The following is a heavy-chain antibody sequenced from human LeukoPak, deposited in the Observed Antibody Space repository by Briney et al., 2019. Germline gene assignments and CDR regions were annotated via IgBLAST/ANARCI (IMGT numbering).Heavy chain of an antibody. J-gene: IGHJ6*04. V-gene: IGHV3-21*04. D-gene: IGHD3-10*02. CDR2: ISSSTSYI. CDR1: GFTFSSYS. CDR3: AELGITMIGGV. Sequence: TGGSLRLSCAASGFTFSSYSMNWVRQAPGKGLEWVSSISSSTSYIYYADSVKGRFTISRDNAKNSLYLQMNSLRAEDTAVYYCAELGITMIGGVWGKGTTVTISS.